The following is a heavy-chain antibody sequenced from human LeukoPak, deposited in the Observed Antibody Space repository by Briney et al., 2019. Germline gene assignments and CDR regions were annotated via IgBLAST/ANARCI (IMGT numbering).Heavy chain of an antibody. V-gene: IGHV3-23*01. CDR3: AKGGQKYDFWGVNY. J-gene: IGHJ4*02. D-gene: IGHD3-3*01. Sequence: PGGSLRLSCAASGFSFSIYAMSWVRQAPGKGLEWVSSISGNGASTYYGDSVKGRFTISRDNSKNTVYVQMNSLRDEDTAVYYCAKGGQKYDFWGVNYWGRGTLVTVSS. CDR1: GFSFSIYA. CDR2: ISGNGAST.